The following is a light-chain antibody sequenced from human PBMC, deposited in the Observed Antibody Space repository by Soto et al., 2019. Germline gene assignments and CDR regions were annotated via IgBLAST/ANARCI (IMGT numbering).Light chain of an antibody. CDR2: GNS. CDR3: QSYDSSLSGV. V-gene: IGLV1-40*01. Sequence: QSVLTQPPSVSGAPGQRVTISCTGSSSNIGAGYDVHWYQQLPGTAPKLLIYGNSNRPSGVPDRFSGSKSGTSASPAITGLQAEDEADYYCQSYDSSLSGVFGTGTQLTVL. CDR1: SSNIGAGYD. J-gene: IGLJ1*01.